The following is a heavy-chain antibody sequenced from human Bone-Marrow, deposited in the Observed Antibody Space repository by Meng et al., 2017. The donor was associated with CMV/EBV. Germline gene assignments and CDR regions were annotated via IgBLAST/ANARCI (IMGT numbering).Heavy chain of an antibody. D-gene: IGHD1-26*01. J-gene: IGHJ6*02. CDR1: GFTFDDYG. Sequence: GESLKISCAASGFTFDDYGMSWVRQAPGKGLEWVSGINWNGGSTGYADSVKGRFTISRDNAKNSLYLQMNSLRAEDTALYYCARGATLLGATTILYGMDVCGQGTTVIVSS. CDR3: ARGATLLGATTILYGMDV. CDR2: INWNGGST. V-gene: IGHV3-20*04.